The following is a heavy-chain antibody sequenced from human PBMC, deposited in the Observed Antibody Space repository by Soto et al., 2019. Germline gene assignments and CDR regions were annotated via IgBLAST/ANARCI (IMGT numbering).Heavy chain of an antibody. CDR2: IYHNGSP. D-gene: IGHD5-12*01. CDR1: GGSISSTNW. V-gene: IGHV4-4*02. Sequence: SETLSLTCAVSGGSISSTNWWSWVRQSPGKGLEWIGEIYHNGSPDYNPSLKSRVTISVDTSKNQFSLKLSSVTAAVTAVYYCEGDGYKGDYWGQGTLVTVSS. J-gene: IGHJ4*02. CDR3: EGDGYKGDY.